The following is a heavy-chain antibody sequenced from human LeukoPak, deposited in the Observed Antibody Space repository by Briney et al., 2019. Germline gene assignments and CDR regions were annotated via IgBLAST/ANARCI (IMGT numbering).Heavy chain of an antibody. Sequence: ASVKVSCKVSGYTLTELSMHWVRQAPGKGLEWMGGFDPEDGETIYAQKFQGRVTMTEDTSTDTAYMELSSLRSEDTAVYYCARDATVPAALSYYYYYYMDVWGKGTTVTISS. CDR1: GYTLTELS. J-gene: IGHJ6*03. V-gene: IGHV1-24*01. CDR3: ARDATVPAALSYYYYYYMDV. CDR2: FDPEDGET. D-gene: IGHD2-2*01.